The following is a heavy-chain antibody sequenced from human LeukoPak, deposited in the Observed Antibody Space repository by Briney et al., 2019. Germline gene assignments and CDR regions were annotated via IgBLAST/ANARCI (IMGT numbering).Heavy chain of an antibody. V-gene: IGHV4-34*01. Sequence: SETLSLTCAVYGGSFSGYYWSWIRQPPGKGLEWIGEINHSGSTNYNPSLKSRVTISVDTSKNQFSLKLSSVTAADTAVYYCARSFERSYYPAQFDYSGQGTLVTVSS. CDR2: INHSGST. CDR3: ARSFERSYYPAQFDY. J-gene: IGHJ4*02. CDR1: GGSFSGYY. D-gene: IGHD3-10*01.